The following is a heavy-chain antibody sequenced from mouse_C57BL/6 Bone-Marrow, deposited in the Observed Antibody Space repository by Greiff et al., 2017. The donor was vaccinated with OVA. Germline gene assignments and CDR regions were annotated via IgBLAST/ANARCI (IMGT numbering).Heavy chain of an antibody. Sequence: VQLQQSGAELVRPGASVKLSCTASGFTITDDYMHWVKQRPEQGLEWIGWIDPENGDTEYASKFQGKATITADTSSNTAYLQLSSLTSEDTAVYYCTLIYDYGSSRYYFDYWGQGTTLTVSS. V-gene: IGHV14-4*01. CDR2: IDPENGDT. CDR1: GFTITDDY. CDR3: TLIYDYGSSRYYFDY. J-gene: IGHJ2*01. D-gene: IGHD1-1*01.